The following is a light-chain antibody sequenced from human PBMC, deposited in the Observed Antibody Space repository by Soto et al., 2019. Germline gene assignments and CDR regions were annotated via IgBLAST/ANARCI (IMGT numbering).Light chain of an antibody. CDR2: DAS. CDR1: QSVGSS. Sequence: EIVLTQSPATLSLSPGERATLSCRASQSVGSSLAWFQHKPGQAPRLLIYDASNRATGIPARFGGSGSGTDFTLTISSLEPEDFAVYYCQQRSNWPRTFGQGTKLEIK. CDR3: QQRSNWPRT. V-gene: IGKV3-11*01. J-gene: IGKJ2*01.